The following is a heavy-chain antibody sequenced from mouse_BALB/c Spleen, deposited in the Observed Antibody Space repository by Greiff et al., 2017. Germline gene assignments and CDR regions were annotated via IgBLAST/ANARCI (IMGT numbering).Heavy chain of an antibody. J-gene: IGHJ2*01. CDR2: ISYSGST. V-gene: IGHV3-2*02. Sequence: EVKLMESGPGLVKPSQSLSLTCTVTGYSITSDYAWHWLRQFPGNKLEWLGYISYSGSTSYNPSLKSRISLTRDTAKNQFFLQLNSVTTEDTATYYCARGALDYWGQGTTLTVSS. CDR1: GYSITSDYA. CDR3: ARGALDY.